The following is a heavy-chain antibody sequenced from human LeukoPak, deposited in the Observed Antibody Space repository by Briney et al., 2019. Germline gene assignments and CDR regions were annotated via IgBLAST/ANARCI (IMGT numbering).Heavy chain of an antibody. V-gene: IGHV3-30-3*01. D-gene: IGHD5-24*01. CDR2: VSYGGSTK. CDR1: GFTFGNYL. J-gene: IGHJ3*02. CDR3: AREGVGYGNAFDI. Sequence: GGSLRLSRAASGFTFGNYLMHWVRQAPGKGLEWVAVVSYGGSTKHYADSVKGRFTISRDNSKNTLYLQMNSLRAEDMAVYYCAREGVGYGNAFDIWGQGTMVTVSS.